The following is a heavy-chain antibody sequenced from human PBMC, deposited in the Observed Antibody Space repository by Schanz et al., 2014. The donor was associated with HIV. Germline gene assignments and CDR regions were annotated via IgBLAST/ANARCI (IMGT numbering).Heavy chain of an antibody. V-gene: IGHV3-66*01. D-gene: IGHD2-2*01. CDR2: TSSDGTT. CDR3: ARDSQLFCSSTSCLFDC. J-gene: IGHJ4*02. CDR1: GFAVSSNF. Sequence: EVQLVESGGGLVQPGGSLSLSCAASGFAVSSNFLNLVLQTPGKGLEWVSFTSSDGTTYYADSVKGRFTISRDNSNNKLFLQMNSLRADDTGVYYCARDSQLFCSSTSCLFDCWGQGTLVTVSS.